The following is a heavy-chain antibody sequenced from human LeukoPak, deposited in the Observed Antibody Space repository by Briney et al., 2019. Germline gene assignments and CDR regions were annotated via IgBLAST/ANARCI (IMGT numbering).Heavy chain of an antibody. CDR1: GYTFTSYV. J-gene: IGHJ5*02. Sequence: ASVKVSCNASGYTFTSYVISWGRQAPGQGLEWMGGISAYNANTNYAQKLQCRVTMTTDTPTRTAYIELRSLSSDDTAVYYCARDVATVTTLTWFDPWGQGTPVTVSS. CDR2: ISAYNANT. CDR3: ARDVATVTTLTWFDP. D-gene: IGHD4-17*01. V-gene: IGHV1-18*04.